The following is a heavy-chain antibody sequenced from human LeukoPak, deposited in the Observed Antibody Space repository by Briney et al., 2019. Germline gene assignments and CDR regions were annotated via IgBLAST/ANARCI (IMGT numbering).Heavy chain of an antibody. CDR3: AKDKAAAERETDY. CDR1: GFTFSSYA. CDR2: ISCSGGST. V-gene: IGHV3-23*01. Sequence: PGGSLRLSCAASGFTFSSYAMSWVRQAPGKGLEWVSAISCSGGSTYFADSVKGRFTISRDNSRNTLYLQMNSLRAEDTAVYYCAKDKAAAERETDYWGQGTLVTVSS. D-gene: IGHD6-13*01. J-gene: IGHJ4*02.